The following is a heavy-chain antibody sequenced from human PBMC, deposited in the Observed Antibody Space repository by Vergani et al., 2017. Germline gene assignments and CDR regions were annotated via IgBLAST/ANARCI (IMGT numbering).Heavy chain of an antibody. D-gene: IGHD3-10*01. V-gene: IGHV3-33*01. CDR2: IWYDGRKK. CDR1: GFILSSYG. CDR3: ARDGSDGGSGSPLYYYGMDV. J-gene: IGHJ6*02. Sequence: VQLFESGGGVVQPGRSLRLSCAASGFILSSYGIHWVRQAPGKGLEWVTVIWYDGRKKYYADSVKGRFTISRDNSKNTLYLQMNSLRDEDTAVYYCARDGSDGGSGSPLYYYGMDVWGQGTTVTVSS.